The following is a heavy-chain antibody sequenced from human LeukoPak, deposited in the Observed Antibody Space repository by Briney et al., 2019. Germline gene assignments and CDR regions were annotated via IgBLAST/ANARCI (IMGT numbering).Heavy chain of an antibody. CDR3: ARDFRVPAAYMAFDY. J-gene: IGHJ4*02. Sequence: GGSLRLSCAASGFTFSSYWMSWVRQAPGKGLEWVANIKQDGSEKYYVDSVKGRFTISRDNAENSLYLQMNSLRAEDTAVYYCARDFRVPAAYMAFDYWGQGTLVTVSS. V-gene: IGHV3-7*01. CDR2: IKQDGSEK. D-gene: IGHD2-2*01. CDR1: GFTFSSYW.